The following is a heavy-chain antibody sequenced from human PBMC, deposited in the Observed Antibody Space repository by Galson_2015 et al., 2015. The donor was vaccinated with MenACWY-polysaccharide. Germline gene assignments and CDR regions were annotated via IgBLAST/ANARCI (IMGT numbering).Heavy chain of an antibody. CDR2: ISSNGGST. CDR1: GFTFSSYA. Sequence: SLRLSCAASGFTFSSYAMHWVRQAPGKGLEYVSAISSNGGSTYYASSVKGRFTISRDNSKNTLYLQMGSLRAEDMAVYYCARGRIAVAGTDPSWFDPWGQGTLVTVSS. CDR3: ARGRIAVAGTDPSWFDP. D-gene: IGHD6-19*01. J-gene: IGHJ5*02. V-gene: IGHV3-64*01.